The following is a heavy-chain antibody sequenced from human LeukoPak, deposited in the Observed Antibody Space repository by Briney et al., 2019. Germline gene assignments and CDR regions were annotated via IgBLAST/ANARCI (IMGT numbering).Heavy chain of an antibody. CDR2: ITYDGSNQ. Sequence: GGSLRLSCAASGFTFDDYGMSWVRQAPGKGLEWVALITYDGSNQYYADSVKGRFTFSKDSSKNTLYLQMNSLRAEDTAMYYCARLAVAGTKINDAFDIWGQGTMVAVSS. CDR3: ARLAVAGTKINDAFDI. D-gene: IGHD6-19*01. V-gene: IGHV3-30*03. CDR1: GFTFDDYG. J-gene: IGHJ3*02.